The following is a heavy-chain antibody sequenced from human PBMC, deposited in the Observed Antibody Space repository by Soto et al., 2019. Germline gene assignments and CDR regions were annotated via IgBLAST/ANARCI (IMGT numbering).Heavy chain of an antibody. D-gene: IGHD2-2*01. Sequence: QVQLVQSGAEVKKPGSSVKVSCKASGGTFSSYAISWVRQAPGQGLEWMGGIIPIFGTANYAQKFQGRVTITADKSTSTAYMELSSLRSEDTAVYYCARYCSSTSCYSPGIWGELGWFDTWGQGILVTVSS. CDR1: GGTFSSYA. CDR3: ARYCSSTSCYSPGIWGELGWFDT. J-gene: IGHJ5*02. CDR2: IIPIFGTA. V-gene: IGHV1-69*06.